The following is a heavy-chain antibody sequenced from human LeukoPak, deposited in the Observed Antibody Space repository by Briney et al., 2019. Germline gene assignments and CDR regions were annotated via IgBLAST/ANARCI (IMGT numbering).Heavy chain of an antibody. CDR1: GGSISSGGYY. CDR2: IYYSGST. CDR3: ARADTPPYCSGGSCYSMVQYYFDY. Sequence: PSETLSLTCTVSGGSISSGGYYWSWIRQHPGKGLEWIGYIYYSGSTYYNPSLKSRVTISVDTSKNQFSLKLSSVTAADTAVYYCARADTPPYCSGGSCYSMVQYYFDYWGQGTLATVSS. D-gene: IGHD2-15*01. V-gene: IGHV4-31*03. J-gene: IGHJ4*02.